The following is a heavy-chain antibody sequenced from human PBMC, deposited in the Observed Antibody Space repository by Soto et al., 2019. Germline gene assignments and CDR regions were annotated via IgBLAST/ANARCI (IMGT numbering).Heavy chain of an antibody. CDR1: GYTFSDTA. Sequence: EVPLVESGGGLVQPGGSLKLSCAASGYTFSDTAIHWVRQAPGKGLEWVGRVASKPEGYTTTYGASVKGRFTISRDKSKYTAYLQMNSLKTEDPAVYYCNKYSGTLSAPAALGPGTLVTVSS. CDR2: VASKPEGYTT. D-gene: IGHD1-26*01. CDR3: NKYSGTLSAPAA. J-gene: IGHJ5*02. V-gene: IGHV3-73*02.